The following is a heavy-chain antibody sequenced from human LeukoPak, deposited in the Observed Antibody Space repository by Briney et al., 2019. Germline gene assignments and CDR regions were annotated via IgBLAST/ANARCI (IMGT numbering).Heavy chain of an antibody. D-gene: IGHD6-19*01. V-gene: IGHV4-59*08. CDR3: ARHHKTQWLVMGTDFDY. J-gene: IGHJ4*02. CDR2: IYYSGST. Sequence: SETLSLTCTVSGGSISGYYWSWIRQPPGKGPEWIGYIYYSGSTNYNPSLKSRVTISKDTSKNQFSLKLSSVTAADTAVYYCARHHKTQWLVMGTDFDYWGQGTLVTVSS. CDR1: GGSISGYY.